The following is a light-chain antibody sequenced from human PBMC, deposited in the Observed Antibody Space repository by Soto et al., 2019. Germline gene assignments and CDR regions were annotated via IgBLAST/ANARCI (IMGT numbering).Light chain of an antibody. CDR3: HQYHSSPRT. Sequence: EIVLTQSPVTLSLSPGERATLSCRASQSLSSNYLAWYQQKPGQAPRLLVYAASSRATGIPDRFSGSGSGTDFTLTISRLEPEDFAVYYCHQYHSSPRTFGQGTKVDIK. V-gene: IGKV3-20*01. J-gene: IGKJ1*01. CDR2: AAS. CDR1: QSLSSNY.